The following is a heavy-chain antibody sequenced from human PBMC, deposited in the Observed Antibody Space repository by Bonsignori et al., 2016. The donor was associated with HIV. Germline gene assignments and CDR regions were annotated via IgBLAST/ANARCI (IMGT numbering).Heavy chain of an antibody. CDR3: AMRIAAAAPGYFQH. D-gene: IGHD6-13*01. Sequence: ASVKVSCKASGYTFTGYYMHWVRQAPGQGLEWMGWINPNSGGTNYAQKFQGRVTMTRDTSISTAYMELSRLRSDDTAVYYCAMRIAAAAPGYFQHWGPGAPWSPSPQ. J-gene: IGHJ1*01. CDR2: INPNSGGT. CDR1: GYTFTGYY. V-gene: IGHV1-2*02.